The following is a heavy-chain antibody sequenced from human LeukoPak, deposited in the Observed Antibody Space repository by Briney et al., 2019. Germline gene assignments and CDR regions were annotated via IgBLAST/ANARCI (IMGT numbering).Heavy chain of an antibody. Sequence: GGSLRLSCAASGFTFSSYSMNWVRQAPGKGLEWVSSIGSSSSYIYYADSVKGRFTISRDNAKNSLYLQMNSLRAEDTAVYYCAREGAMIVVVMLDYWGQGTLVTVSS. CDR1: GFTFSSYS. J-gene: IGHJ4*02. CDR2: IGSSSSYI. D-gene: IGHD3-22*01. CDR3: AREGAMIVVVMLDY. V-gene: IGHV3-21*01.